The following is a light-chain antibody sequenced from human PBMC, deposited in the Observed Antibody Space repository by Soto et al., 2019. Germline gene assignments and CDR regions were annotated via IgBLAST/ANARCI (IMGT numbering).Light chain of an antibody. CDR3: SSYTTSSTLWV. V-gene: IGLV2-14*01. CDR1: SSDVGSYNS. Sequence: QSALTQPASVSGSPGQSITISCTGTSSDVGSYNSVSWYQQLPGKAPKLMLYEVSNRPSGVSNRFSGSKSGNTASLTISGLQAEDEADYYCSSYTTSSTLWVFGGGTKVTVL. CDR2: EVS. J-gene: IGLJ3*02.